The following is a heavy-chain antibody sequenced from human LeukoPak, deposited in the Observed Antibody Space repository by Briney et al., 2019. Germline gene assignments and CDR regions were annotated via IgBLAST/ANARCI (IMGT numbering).Heavy chain of an antibody. V-gene: IGHV1-18*01. CDR3: ARVAGADRGHFDY. CDR2: ISAYNGNT. CDR1: GYTFTTHG. J-gene: IGHJ4*02. Sequence: GASVKVSCKASGYTFTTHGISWVRQAPGQGLEWMGWISAYNGNTNYAQKLQDRVTMTTSQSTSTAYMEPRSLRCADTAVYYCARVAGADRGHFDYWGQGTLVTVSS. D-gene: IGHD2-15*01.